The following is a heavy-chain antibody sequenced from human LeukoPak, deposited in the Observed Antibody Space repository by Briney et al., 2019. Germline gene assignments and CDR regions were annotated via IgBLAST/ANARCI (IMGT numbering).Heavy chain of an antibody. CDR3: AKVKGEVIGAFDI. CDR1: RFTFSSYG. V-gene: IGHV3-30*18. D-gene: IGHD3-16*01. Sequence: GGALRLSCAASRFTFSSYGMHWVRQAPGKGLEWVAVISYDGNNRYYADSVKGRFTISRYNSKNTLYLQMNSLRAEDTAVYYCAKVKGEVIGAFDIWGQGTMVTVSS. CDR2: ISYDGNNR. J-gene: IGHJ3*02.